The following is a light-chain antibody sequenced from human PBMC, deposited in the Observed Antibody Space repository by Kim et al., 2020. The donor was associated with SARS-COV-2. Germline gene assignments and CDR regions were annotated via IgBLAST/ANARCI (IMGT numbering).Light chain of an antibody. CDR2: AAS. V-gene: IGKV1-9*01. CDR1: QGFNNY. Sequence: ASIGDRVTITCRASQGFNNYLAWYQQKPGKAPKLLISAASTLQSGVPSRFSGSGSGTEFTLTITSLQPEDFATYFCQQLNSYPLTFGGGTKVDIK. CDR3: QQLNSYPLT. J-gene: IGKJ4*01.